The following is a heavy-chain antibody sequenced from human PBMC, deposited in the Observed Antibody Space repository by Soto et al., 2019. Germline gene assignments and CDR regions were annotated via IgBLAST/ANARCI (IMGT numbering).Heavy chain of an antibody. D-gene: IGHD2-15*01. CDR2: IYKSATT. CDR3: ARGRYCLTGRCFPNWFDS. Sequence: SETLSLTCSVSGDSIPSVDYFWAWIRQPPGQALEYIGYIYKSATTYYNPSFESRVAISLDTSKSQFSLNVTSVTAADTAVYFCARGRYCLTGRCFPNWFDSWGQGTLVTVSS. CDR1: GDSIPSVDYF. J-gene: IGHJ5*01. V-gene: IGHV4-30-4*01.